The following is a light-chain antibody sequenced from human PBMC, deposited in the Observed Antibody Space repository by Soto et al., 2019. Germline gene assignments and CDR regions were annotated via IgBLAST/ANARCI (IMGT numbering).Light chain of an antibody. CDR1: QSISEY. CDR2: STS. J-gene: IGKJ1*01. V-gene: IGKV1-39*01. CDR3: LQTYTTPWT. Sequence: DIQMTQSPSSLSASVGDRVTITCRAGQSISEYLSWYQQKPGKAPKLLIYSTSTLQSGVPSRFSDSGSGTDFTLTISSLQPEDFATYYCLQTYTTPWTFGQGTKVEIK.